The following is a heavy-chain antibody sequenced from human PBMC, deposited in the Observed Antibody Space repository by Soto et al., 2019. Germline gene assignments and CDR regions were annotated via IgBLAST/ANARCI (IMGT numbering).Heavy chain of an antibody. J-gene: IGHJ4*02. Sequence: EVQLWESGGGLVQPGGSLRLSCAVSGYTFSSFDMSWVRQAPGKGLEWVSTISGSGGGTNYADSVKGRFTISSDISTYTVYLQMNSLRAEDTAVYYCAHRTGFDYWGQGALVTVSS. CDR2: ISGSGGGT. CDR3: AHRTGFDY. CDR1: GYTFSSFD. V-gene: IGHV3-23*01.